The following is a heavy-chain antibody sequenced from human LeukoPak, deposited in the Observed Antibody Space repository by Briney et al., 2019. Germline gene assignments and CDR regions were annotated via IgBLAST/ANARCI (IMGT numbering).Heavy chain of an antibody. J-gene: IGHJ4*02. D-gene: IGHD3-9*01. CDR3: ARLTKGRYFDYIFAF. CDR1: CGSASDSLSY. Sequence: SGALFLLCSVSCGSASDSLSYLGLRRPPPGEGVEVVANIYYSGSTYYNPSLKSRVTISIDNSNNQFSLKMTPLTAEDTAIYYCARLTKGRYFDYIFAFWGQGILVTVSS. CDR2: IYYSGST. V-gene: IGHV4-39*01.